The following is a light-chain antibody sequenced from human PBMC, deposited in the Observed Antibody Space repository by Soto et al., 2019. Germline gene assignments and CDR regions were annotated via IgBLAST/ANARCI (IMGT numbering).Light chain of an antibody. CDR3: QQRSSWPLM. V-gene: IGKV3-11*01. Sequence: EIVLTQSPATLSLSPGERATLSCRASQSVSSNLAWYQQKPGQAPRLLIYDISNRATGIPARFSGSGSGTDLTLTISSLEPEDFAFYFCQQRSSWPLMFGGGTKVEIK. CDR2: DIS. J-gene: IGKJ4*02. CDR1: QSVSSN.